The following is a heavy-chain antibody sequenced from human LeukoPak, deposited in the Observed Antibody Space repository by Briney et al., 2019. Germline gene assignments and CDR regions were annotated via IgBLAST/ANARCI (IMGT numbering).Heavy chain of an antibody. CDR2: MSYDGRYR. J-gene: IGHJ4*01. CDR3: ARSELYYGSESYYHLDY. Sequence: GGSLTLSCTTSGFTFDFYAMHWVRQAPGKGREWVAVMSYDGRYRYYADSAKGRFTISRDNSKRTLYLEMSSLRPEDTALYYCARSELYYGSESYYHLDYWGHGALVTVSS. CDR1: GFTFDFYA. D-gene: IGHD3-10*01. V-gene: IGHV3-30*03.